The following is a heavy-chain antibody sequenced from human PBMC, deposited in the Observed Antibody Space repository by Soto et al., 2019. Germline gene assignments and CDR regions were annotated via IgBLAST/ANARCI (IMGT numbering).Heavy chain of an antibody. Sequence: ASVKVSCKASGYTFTSYGISWVRQAPGQGLEWMGWISAYNGNTNYAQKLQGRVTMTTDTSTSTAYMELRSLRSDDTAVYYCAREGSYPGKRRLSRPLAFDIWGQGTMVTVSS. CDR3: AREGSYPGKRRLSRPLAFDI. J-gene: IGHJ3*02. CDR1: GYTFTSYG. CDR2: ISAYNGNT. D-gene: IGHD2-8*01. V-gene: IGHV1-18*01.